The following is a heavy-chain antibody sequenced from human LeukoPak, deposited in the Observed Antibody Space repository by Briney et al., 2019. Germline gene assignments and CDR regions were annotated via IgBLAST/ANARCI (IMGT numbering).Heavy chain of an antibody. J-gene: IGHJ4*02. CDR3: ARMSYYYDSSGYEDY. Sequence: ASVKVSCKVSGYTLTELSMHWVRQAPGKGLEWMGGFDPEDGETIYAQKFQGRVTMTRDTSISTAYMELSRLRSDDTAVYYCARMSYYYDSSGYEDYWGQGTLVTVSS. D-gene: IGHD3-22*01. CDR1: GYTLTELS. CDR2: FDPEDGET. V-gene: IGHV1-24*01.